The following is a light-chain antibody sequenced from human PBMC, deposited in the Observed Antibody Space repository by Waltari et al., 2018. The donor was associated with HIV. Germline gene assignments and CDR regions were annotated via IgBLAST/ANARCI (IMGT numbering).Light chain of an antibody. CDR3: CAYAGSTTYVI. CDR1: SSDVGGYNL. CDR2: EVS. Sequence: QSALTQPASVSGSPGQSITISCTGTSSDVGGYNLVSWYQQHPGKAPKLMIYEVSKLPSGVSSRFSGSKSVNTAFLTVSGLQAEDEADYYCCAYAGSTTYVIFGGGTKLTVL. V-gene: IGLV2-23*02. J-gene: IGLJ2*01.